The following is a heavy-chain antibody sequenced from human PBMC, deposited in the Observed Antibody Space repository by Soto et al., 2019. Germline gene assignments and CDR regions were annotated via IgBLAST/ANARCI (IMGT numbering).Heavy chain of an antibody. CDR3: SRGILV. D-gene: IGHD5-18*01. CDR1: GGSINSGGYC. J-gene: IGHJ4*02. V-gene: IGHV4-31*03. CDR2: ISYGGST. Sequence: QVQLQESGPGLVKPSQTLSLTCTVSGGSINSGGYCWSWIRQHPGKGLDWIGCISYGGSTSYNPSLQSRVPPPVDTSNNQFSLKLTSVAAADKAVYYCSRGILVWGQGALITVSS.